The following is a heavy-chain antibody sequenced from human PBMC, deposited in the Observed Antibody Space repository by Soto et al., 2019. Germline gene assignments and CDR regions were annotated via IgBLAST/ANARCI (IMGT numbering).Heavy chain of an antibody. V-gene: IGHV3-74*01. CDR2: INADGTTT. Sequence: EVHLVESGGGLVQPGGSLRLSCAASGFTFSTYWMHWVRQAPGKGLVWVSRINADGTTTTYADSVKGRFTISRDNAKNTLYPQMNSLRAEDTAVYFCATVATHSYNWVDPWGQGTLVTISS. J-gene: IGHJ5*02. D-gene: IGHD3-3*02. CDR1: GFTFSTYW. CDR3: ATVATHSYNWVDP.